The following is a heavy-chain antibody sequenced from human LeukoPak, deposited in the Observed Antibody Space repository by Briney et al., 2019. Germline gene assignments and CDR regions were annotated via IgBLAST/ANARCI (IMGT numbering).Heavy chain of an antibody. CDR3: ARLGGDS. Sequence: ASVKVSCKASGYSFTSDAMNWVRQAPGQGLEFMGRIHTNTGDPMYARGFTGRFVFSMDTSVSTAYLQINSLKAADTGIYFCARLGGDSWGQGTLVIVSS. V-gene: IGHV7-4-1*02. CDR1: GYSFTSDA. J-gene: IGHJ4*02. CDR2: IHTNTGDP. D-gene: IGHD3-16*01.